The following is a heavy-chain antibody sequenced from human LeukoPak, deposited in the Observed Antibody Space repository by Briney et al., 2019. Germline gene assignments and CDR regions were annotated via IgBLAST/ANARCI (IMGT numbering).Heavy chain of an antibody. CDR2: IYPCDSDT. V-gene: IGHV5-51*01. CDR3: ARPGKYDFWSGYYLDY. J-gene: IGHJ4*02. Sequence: GESLKISCEGSGYSFTSYWIGWVRQLPGKGLEWMGIIYPCDSDTRYSPSFKGQVTISADTSISNSSLQWSSLTASDTAMYYCARPGKYDFWSGYYLDYWGQGTLVTVSS. CDR1: GYSFTSYW. D-gene: IGHD3-3*01.